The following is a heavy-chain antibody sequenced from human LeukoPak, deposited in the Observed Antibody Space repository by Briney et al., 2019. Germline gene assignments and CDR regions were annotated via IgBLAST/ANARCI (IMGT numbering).Heavy chain of an antibody. J-gene: IGHJ4*02. CDR1: GITFSSYG. CDR2: IYSGAGT. D-gene: IGHD2-8*01. CDR3: ARDLYAGGY. V-gene: IGHV3-66*01. Sequence: GGTLRLSCAASGITFSSYGMSWVRQAPGKGLEWVSVIYSGAGTYYADSVKGRFTISRDNSKNTLYLQMNSLRAEDTAVYYCARDLYAGGYWGQGTLVTVSS.